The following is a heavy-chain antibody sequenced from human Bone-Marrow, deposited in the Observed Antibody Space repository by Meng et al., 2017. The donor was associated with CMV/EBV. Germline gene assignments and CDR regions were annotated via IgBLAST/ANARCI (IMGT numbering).Heavy chain of an antibody. CDR3: AREGRYCSSTSCYTAWDYYYYYGMDV. CDR2: IIPILGIA. Sequence: SVKVSCKASGGTFSSYTISWVRQAPGQGLEWMGRIIPILGIANYAQKFQGRVTITADKSTSTAYMELSSLRSEDTAVYYCAREGRYCSSTSCYTAWDYYYYYGMDVWAQGTTVTVPS. V-gene: IGHV1-69*04. J-gene: IGHJ6*02. CDR1: GGTFSSYT. D-gene: IGHD2-2*02.